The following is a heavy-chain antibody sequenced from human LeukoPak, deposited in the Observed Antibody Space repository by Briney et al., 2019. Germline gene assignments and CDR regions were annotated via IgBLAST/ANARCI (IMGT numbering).Heavy chain of an antibody. J-gene: IGHJ3*02. Sequence: ASVNVSCKASGYTFTSYYMHWVRQAPGQGLEWMGIINPSGGSTSYAQKFQGRVTMTRDMSTSTVYMELSSLRSEDTAVYYCARGGVVVTGIGAFDIWGQGTMVTVSS. D-gene: IGHD2-21*02. CDR3: ARGGVVVTGIGAFDI. CDR1: GYTFTSYY. CDR2: INPSGGST. V-gene: IGHV1-46*01.